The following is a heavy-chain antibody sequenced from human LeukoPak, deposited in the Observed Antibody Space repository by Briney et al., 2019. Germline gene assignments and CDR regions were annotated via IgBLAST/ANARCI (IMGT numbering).Heavy chain of an antibody. Sequence: GGSLRLSCAASGFTVSGTYMSWVRQAPGKWLEWVSVIYTGGSTYYADSVKGRFTISREDSKNALYLQMNSLRAEDTAVYYCARDSRSPHYFDYWGQGPLVTVSS. CDR1: GFTVSGTY. CDR2: IYTGGST. CDR3: ARDSRSPHYFDY. D-gene: IGHD1-14*01. J-gene: IGHJ4*02. V-gene: IGHV3-66*01.